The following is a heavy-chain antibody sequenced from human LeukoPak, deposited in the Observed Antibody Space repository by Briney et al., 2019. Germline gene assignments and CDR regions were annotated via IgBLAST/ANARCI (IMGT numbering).Heavy chain of an antibody. CDR3: ARGWDNNDSSGYSA. D-gene: IGHD3-22*01. J-gene: IGHJ4*02. CDR1: GFNFSSNA. V-gene: IGHV3-30*04. Sequence: GGSLRLSCAASGFNFSSNAMHWVRQAPGKGLEWVAATSYDERNKYYGDSVRGRFTISRDNSKNTLYLQMNSLRVEDTALYYCARGWDNNDSSGYSAWGQGTLVTVSS. CDR2: TSYDERNK.